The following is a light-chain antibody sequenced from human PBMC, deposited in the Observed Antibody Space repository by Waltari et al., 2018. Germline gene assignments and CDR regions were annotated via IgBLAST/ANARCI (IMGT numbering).Light chain of an antibody. V-gene: IGKV3D-15*01. CDR1: QSVSSN. CDR3: QQYNNWPRT. J-gene: IGKJ3*01. Sequence: IVLTQAPATPSVSPGDRATLSRRARQSVSSNLAWYQQKPGQAPRLLIYGASTRATGIPARFSGSGSGTEFTLTISSLQSEDFAVYYCQQYNNWPRTFGPGTKVDIK. CDR2: GAS.